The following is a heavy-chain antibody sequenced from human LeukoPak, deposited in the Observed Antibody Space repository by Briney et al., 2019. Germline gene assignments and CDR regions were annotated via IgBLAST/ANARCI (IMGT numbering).Heavy chain of an antibody. CDR2: IYYSGST. J-gene: IGHJ5*02. Sequence: PSETLSLTCTVSGGSISSYYWSWIRQPPGKGLEWIGYIYYSGSTNYNPSLKSRVTISVDTSKNQFSLKLSSVTAADTAVYYCARTVVYYNAXIPFDPWGQGTLVTVSS. V-gene: IGHV4-59*01. CDR1: GGSISSYY. CDR3: ARTVVYYNAXIPFDP. D-gene: IGHD3-10*01.